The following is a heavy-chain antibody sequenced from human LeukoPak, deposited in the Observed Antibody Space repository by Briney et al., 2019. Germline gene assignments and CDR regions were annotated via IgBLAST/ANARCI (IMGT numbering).Heavy chain of an antibody. D-gene: IGHD3-22*01. J-gene: IGHJ4*02. Sequence: GGSLRLSCAASGFXLGSYGMHWARQAPGKGLEWVAVISYDGSNKYYADSVKGRFTISRDNSKNTLYLQMNSLRAEDTAVYYCAKDQTYYYDSSGQWDPYYFDYWGQGALVTVSS. V-gene: IGHV3-30*18. CDR1: GFXLGSYG. CDR3: AKDQTYYYDSSGQWDPYYFDY. CDR2: ISYDGSNK.